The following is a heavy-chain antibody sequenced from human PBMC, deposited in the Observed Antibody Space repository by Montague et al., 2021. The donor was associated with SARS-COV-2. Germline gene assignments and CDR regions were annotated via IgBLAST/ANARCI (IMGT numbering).Heavy chain of an antibody. CDR1: GGSFNSGAYF. Sequence: TLSLTCTVSGGSFNSGAYFWCWIRQHPEKGLDWIAYIYYSGNTYYNSSLNSRVALSVDTSKKQFSLNLTSVTAADTATYYCARGVIAAPFYFDYWGQGTLVTVSS. J-gene: IGHJ4*02. CDR2: IYYSGNT. V-gene: IGHV4-31*03. D-gene: IGHD2-15*01. CDR3: ARGVIAAPFYFDY.